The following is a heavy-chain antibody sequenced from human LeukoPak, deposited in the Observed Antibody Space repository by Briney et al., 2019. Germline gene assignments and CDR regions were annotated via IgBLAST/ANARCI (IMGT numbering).Heavy chain of an antibody. J-gene: IGHJ4*02. D-gene: IGHD3-10*01. CDR1: GGSFSGNY. CDR2: INHSGST. CDR3: ARLNMVRGVIKVFGY. V-gene: IGHV4-34*01. Sequence: SETLSLTCAVYGGSFSGNYWSWMRQPPGKGLEWIGEINHSGSTNYNPSLKSRVTISVDTSKNQFSLKLSSVTAADTAVYYCARLNMVRGVIKVFGYWGQGTLVTVSS.